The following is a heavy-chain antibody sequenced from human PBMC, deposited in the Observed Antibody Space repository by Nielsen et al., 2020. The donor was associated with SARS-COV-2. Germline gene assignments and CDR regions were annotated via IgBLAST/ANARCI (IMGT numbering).Heavy chain of an antibody. D-gene: IGHD6-6*01. CDR2: IRYDGSNK. J-gene: IGHJ6*03. CDR1: GFTFSSYS. V-gene: IGHV3-33*08. CDR3: ARAEYKIYYADV. Sequence: GGSLRLSCAASGFTFSSYSMNWVRQAPGKGLEWVALIRYDGSNKYYADSVKGRFTISRDNSKNTLYLQMNSLRAEDTAVYYCARAEYKIYYADVWGKGTTVTVSS.